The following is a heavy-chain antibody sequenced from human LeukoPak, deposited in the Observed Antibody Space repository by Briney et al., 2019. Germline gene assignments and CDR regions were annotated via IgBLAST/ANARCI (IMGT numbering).Heavy chain of an antibody. J-gene: IGHJ4*02. CDR2: ISYDGSNK. Sequence: PGRSLRLSCAASGFTFSSYGMHWVRQAPGKGLEWVAVISYDGSNKYYADSVKGRFTISRDNSKNTLYLQMNSLKTEDTAVYYCTTLLTITFGGAEYFDYWGQGTLVTVSS. D-gene: IGHD3-16*01. V-gene: IGHV3-30*03. CDR3: TTLLTITFGGAEYFDY. CDR1: GFTFSSYG.